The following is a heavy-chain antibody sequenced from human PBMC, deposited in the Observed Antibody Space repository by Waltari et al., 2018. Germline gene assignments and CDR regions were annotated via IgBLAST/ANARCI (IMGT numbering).Heavy chain of an antibody. CDR1: GFTFSRYS. Sequence: EVQLVESGGGLVQPGGSLRLSCAASGFTFSRYSMNWVRQAPGKGLEWVSYISSSSSTIYYADSVKGRFTISRDNARNSLYLQMNSLRAEDTAVYYCARGVYSSSSGTDYWGQGTLVTVSS. J-gene: IGHJ4*02. CDR2: ISSSSSTI. CDR3: ARGVYSSSSGTDY. V-gene: IGHV3-48*01. D-gene: IGHD6-6*01.